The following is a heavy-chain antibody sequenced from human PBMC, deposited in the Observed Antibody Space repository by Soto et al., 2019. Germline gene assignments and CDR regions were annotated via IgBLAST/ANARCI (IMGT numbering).Heavy chain of an antibody. CDR1: GYTFTSYD. Sequence: ASVKVSCKASGYTFTSYDINWVRQATGQGLEWMGWMNPNSGNTGYAQKFQGRVTMTRNTSISTAYMELSSLRSEDTAVYYCARSSETYDFWSGYYLGNYYYYYMEVWGKGTTVTVSS. CDR3: ARSSETYDFWSGYYLGNYYYYYMEV. J-gene: IGHJ6*03. D-gene: IGHD3-3*01. CDR2: MNPNSGNT. V-gene: IGHV1-8*01.